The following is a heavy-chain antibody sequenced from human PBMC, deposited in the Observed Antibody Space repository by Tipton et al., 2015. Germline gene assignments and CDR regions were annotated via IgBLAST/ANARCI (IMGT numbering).Heavy chain of an antibody. D-gene: IGHD4-23*01. CDR1: GDSISKYY. CDR2: IRYSGST. Sequence: TLSLTCTVSGDSISKYYWTWIRQPPGKELEWIGYIRYSGSTNYNPSLKSRVTISVDTSKTQFSLKMSSVTATDTAVYYCARARGRHGGLFDSWGQGTLVTVSS. CDR3: ARARGRHGGLFDS. V-gene: IGHV4-59*01. J-gene: IGHJ4*02.